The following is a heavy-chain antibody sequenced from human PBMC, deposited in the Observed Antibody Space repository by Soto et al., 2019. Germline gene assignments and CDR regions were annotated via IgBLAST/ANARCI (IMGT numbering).Heavy chain of an antibody. Sequence: GGSLRLSCAASGFTFDDYAMHWVRQAPGKGLEWVSGISWNSGSIGYVDSVKGRFTISRDNAKNSLYLQMNSLRAEDTALYYCAREGGPQADAFDIWGQGTMVTVSS. CDR2: ISWNSGSI. CDR3: AREGGPQADAFDI. V-gene: IGHV3-9*01. CDR1: GFTFDDYA. J-gene: IGHJ3*02. D-gene: IGHD3-16*01.